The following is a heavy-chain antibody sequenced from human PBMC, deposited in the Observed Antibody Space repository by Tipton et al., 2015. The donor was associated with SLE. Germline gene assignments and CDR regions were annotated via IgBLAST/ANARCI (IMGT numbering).Heavy chain of an antibody. V-gene: IGHV4-30-2*01. J-gene: IGHJ5*02. Sequence: TLSLTCAVSGGSMNSGDYSWCWIRQPPGKGLEWIGYIYRTGNSYSNPSLKSRVTVSVDRSKNQFSLELSSVTAADTAVYYCARLQTAVAGSRWFDPWGQGTLVTVSS. CDR1: GGSMNSGDYS. CDR3: ARLQTAVAGSRWFDP. D-gene: IGHD6-13*01. CDR2: IYRTGNS.